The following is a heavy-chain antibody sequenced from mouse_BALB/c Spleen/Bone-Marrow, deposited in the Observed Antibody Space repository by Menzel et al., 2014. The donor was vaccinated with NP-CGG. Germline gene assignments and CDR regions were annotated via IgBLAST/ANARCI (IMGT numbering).Heavy chain of an antibody. V-gene: IGHV5-9-2*01. D-gene: IGHD2-4*01. CDR2: ISGGGSYT. CDR1: GFSFNSYG. Sequence: DVKLVESGGGLVKSGGSLKLSCAASGFSFNSYGMSWVRQTPEKRLEWVATISGGGSYTFHPGSVKGRFTISRDNAKNNLYLQLSSLRSEDTALYYCARHAYYDQTEVSFVYWGQGTLVTVSA. CDR3: ARHAYYDQTEVSFVY. J-gene: IGHJ3*01.